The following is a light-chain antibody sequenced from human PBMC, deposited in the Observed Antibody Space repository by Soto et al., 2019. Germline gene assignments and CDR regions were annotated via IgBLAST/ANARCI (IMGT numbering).Light chain of an antibody. CDR1: QDISNT. Sequence: DIQMTQSPPSLSASVGDRVTMTCQASQDISNTLNWYQQKPGKSPKVLIYDATRLERGVPSRFSGSGSGTDFTLIISSLQPEDSATYYCQQYGSLRATFGQGTKLEIK. CDR3: QQYGSLRAT. V-gene: IGKV1-33*01. CDR2: DAT. J-gene: IGKJ2*01.